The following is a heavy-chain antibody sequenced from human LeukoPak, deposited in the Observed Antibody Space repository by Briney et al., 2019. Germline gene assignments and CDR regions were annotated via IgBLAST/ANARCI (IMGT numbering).Heavy chain of an antibody. V-gene: IGHV3-30*18. Sequence: PGGSLRLSCTASGFTLGSFGMHWVRQAPGKGLEWVAVISDDGSNTYYADSVKGRFTISRDNSKNTLYLQLNSLRTEDTAVYYCAKDADTATIIYWYFDLWGRGTLVTVSS. CDR1: GFTLGSFG. CDR2: ISDDGSNT. CDR3: AKDADTATIIYWYFDL. J-gene: IGHJ2*01. D-gene: IGHD5-18*01.